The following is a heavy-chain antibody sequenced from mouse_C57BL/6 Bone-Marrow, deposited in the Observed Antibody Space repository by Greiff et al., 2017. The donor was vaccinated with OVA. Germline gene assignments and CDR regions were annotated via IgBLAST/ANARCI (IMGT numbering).Heavy chain of an antibody. CDR3: AGGWYGNYFFAY. V-gene: IGHV3-6*01. J-gene: IGHJ3*01. CDR1: GYSITSGYY. CDR2: ISYDGSN. D-gene: IGHD2-10*02. Sequence: EVKLMESGPGLVKPSQSLSLTCSVTGYSITSGYYWNWIRQFPGNKLEWMGYISYDGSNNYNPSLKNRISITRDTSKNQFFLKLNSVTTEDTATYYCAGGWYGNYFFAYWGQGTLVTVSA.